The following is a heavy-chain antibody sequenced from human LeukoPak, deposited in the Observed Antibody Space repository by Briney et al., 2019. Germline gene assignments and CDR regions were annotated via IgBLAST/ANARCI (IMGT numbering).Heavy chain of an antibody. V-gene: IGHV3-9*01. J-gene: IGHJ4*02. CDR2: ISWNSGSI. CDR1: GFSFDDYA. Sequence: GRSLRLSCAASGFSFDDYAMHWVRQAPGKGLEWVSGISWNSGSIGYAASVKGRFTISRDNAKTSLYLQMSSLRAEDTALYYCAKDIEDYYGSGSYYTGFDYWGQGTLVTVSS. D-gene: IGHD3-10*01. CDR3: AKDIEDYYGSGSYYTGFDY.